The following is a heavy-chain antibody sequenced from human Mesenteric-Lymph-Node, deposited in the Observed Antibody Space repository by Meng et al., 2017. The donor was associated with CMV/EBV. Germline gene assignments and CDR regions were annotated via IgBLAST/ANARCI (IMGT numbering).Heavy chain of an antibody. J-gene: IGHJ4*02. Sequence: GGSLRLSCAASGFTFSSYSMNWVRQAPGKGLEWVSSISSSSSYIYYADSVKGRFTISRDNSKNTLDLQMNSLRAEDTAVYYCATGYCSGTTCYRAYLGQGTLVTVSS. D-gene: IGHD2-2*02. CDR1: GFTFSSYS. CDR3: ATGYCSGTTCYRAY. CDR2: ISSSSSYI. V-gene: IGHV3-21*01.